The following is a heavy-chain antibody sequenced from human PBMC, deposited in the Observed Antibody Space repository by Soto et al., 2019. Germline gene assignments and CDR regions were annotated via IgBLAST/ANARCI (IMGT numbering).Heavy chain of an antibody. CDR2: IYYSGST. CDR3: ARRYGGTFDY. Sequence: PQSHRRSVVWGYISSFYWRRIRQPPGKGLEWIGYIYYSGSTNYNPSLKSRVTISVDTSKNQFSLKLSSVTAADTAVYYCARRYGGTFDYWGQGTLVTVSS. V-gene: IGHV4-59*08. CDR1: WGYISSFY. D-gene: IGHD2-15*01. J-gene: IGHJ4*02.